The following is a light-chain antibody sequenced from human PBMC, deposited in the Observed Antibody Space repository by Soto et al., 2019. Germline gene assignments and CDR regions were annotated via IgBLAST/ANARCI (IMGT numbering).Light chain of an antibody. CDR1: QGITNY. J-gene: IGKJ1*01. CDR3: QKYNSAPPWT. V-gene: IGKV1-9*01. Sequence: DNQLTQSPSFLSASVGDRVTIACRASQGITNYLAWYQQKPGKAPELLIHSASTLEVGVPARFSGSGSGTEFTLTISGLQPEDVATYYCQKYNSAPPWTFGQGTKVEIK. CDR2: SAS.